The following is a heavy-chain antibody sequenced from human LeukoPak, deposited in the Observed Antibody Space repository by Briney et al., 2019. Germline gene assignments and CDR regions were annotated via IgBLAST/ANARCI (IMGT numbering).Heavy chain of an antibody. V-gene: IGHV4-59*01. D-gene: IGHD3-10*01. CDR1: GGSISSYY. Sequence: SETLSLTCTVSGGSISSYYRSWIRQPPGKGLEWIGYIYYSGSTNYNPSLKSRVTISVDTSKNQFSLKLSSVTAADTAVYYCARIYGSGYYYYYMDVWGKGTTVTISS. J-gene: IGHJ6*03. CDR2: IYYSGST. CDR3: ARIYGSGYYYYYMDV.